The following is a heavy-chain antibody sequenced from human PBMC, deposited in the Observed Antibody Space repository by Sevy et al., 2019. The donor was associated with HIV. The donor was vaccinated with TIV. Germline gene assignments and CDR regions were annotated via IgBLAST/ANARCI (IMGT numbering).Heavy chain of an antibody. J-gene: IGHJ3*02. Sequence: ASVKVSCKASGGTFSSYAISWVRQAPGQGLEWMGGIIPIFGTANYAQKFQGRVTITADESRSTAYMELSSLRSEDTAVYYCARVVPGSDAAGIGAFDIWGQGTMVTVSS. CDR1: GGTFSSYA. D-gene: IGHD6-13*01. CDR3: ARVVPGSDAAGIGAFDI. CDR2: IIPIFGTA. V-gene: IGHV1-69*13.